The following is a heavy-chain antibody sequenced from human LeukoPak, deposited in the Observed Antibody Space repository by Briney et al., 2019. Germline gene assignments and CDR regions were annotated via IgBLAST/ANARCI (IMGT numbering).Heavy chain of an antibody. J-gene: IGHJ5*02. CDR2: VYYSGST. CDR3: ARVRRCSSTSCYLKWFDP. Sequence: SETLSLTCTVSGGSISITGYYWTWIRQSPEKGLEWIGNVYYSGSTYSNPPLQSRLTISIDRSKNQFSLKLSSVTAADTAVYYCARVRRCSSTSCYLKWFDPWGQGTLVTVSS. D-gene: IGHD2-2*01. CDR1: GGSISITGYY. V-gene: IGHV4-39*07.